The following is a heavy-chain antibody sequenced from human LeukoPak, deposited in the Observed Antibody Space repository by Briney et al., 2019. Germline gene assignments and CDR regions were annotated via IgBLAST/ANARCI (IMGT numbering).Heavy chain of an antibody. CDR2: IYYSGST. CDR1: GGSISSYY. D-gene: IGHD6-13*01. J-gene: IGHJ4*02. Sequence: SETLSLTCTVSGGSISSYYWSWIRQPPGKGLEWIGYIYYSGSTNYNPSLKSRVTISVDTSKNQFSLKLSSVTAADTAVYYCARAIAAQGIYYFDYWGQGTLVTVSS. V-gene: IGHV4-59*01. CDR3: ARAIAAQGIYYFDY.